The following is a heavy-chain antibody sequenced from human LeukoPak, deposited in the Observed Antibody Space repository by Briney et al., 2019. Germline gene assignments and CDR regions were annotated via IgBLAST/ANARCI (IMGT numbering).Heavy chain of an antibody. D-gene: IGHD3-22*01. CDR1: GYTFTSYD. J-gene: IGHJ4*02. V-gene: IGHV1-8*01. CDR2: MNPNSGNT. CDR3: ARLRYYYDSSGPAPFDY. Sequence: GASVKVSCKASGYTFTSYDINWVRQATGQGLEWMGWMNPNSGNTGYAQKFQGRVTMTRNTSISTAYMELRSLRSDDTAVYYCARLRYYYDSSGPAPFDYWGQGTLVTVSS.